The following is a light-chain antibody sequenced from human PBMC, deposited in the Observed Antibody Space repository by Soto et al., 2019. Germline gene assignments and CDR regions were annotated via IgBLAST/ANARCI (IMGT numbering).Light chain of an antibody. V-gene: IGLV2-11*01. CDR1: SSDVGGYNY. J-gene: IGLJ3*02. Sequence: QSALTQPPSVSGSPGQSVTISCTGTSSDVGGYNYVSWYQQHPGKAPKLMIYEVSKRPSGVPDRFSGSKSGNTASLIISGLRAEDEADYYCCSYAGSSTLVFGGGTKLTVL. CDR3: CSYAGSSTLV. CDR2: EVS.